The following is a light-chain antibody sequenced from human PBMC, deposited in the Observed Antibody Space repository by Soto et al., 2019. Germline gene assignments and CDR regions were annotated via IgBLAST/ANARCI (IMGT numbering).Light chain of an antibody. Sequence: EIVMTQSPTTLSVSPGERATLSCRASQSVSTNLAWYQQKPGQVPSLLIYGASTRASGIPARFSGSGSGTEFALTSASLQSEDFAVYYCQQYSSSPACGQGTRLVIK. CDR3: QQYSSSPA. V-gene: IGKV3-15*01. CDR2: GAS. CDR1: QSVSTN. J-gene: IGKJ5*01.